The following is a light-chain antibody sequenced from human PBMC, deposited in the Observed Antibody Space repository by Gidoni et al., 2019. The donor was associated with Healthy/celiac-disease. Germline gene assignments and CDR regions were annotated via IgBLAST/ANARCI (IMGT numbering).Light chain of an antibody. V-gene: IGKV4-1*01. J-gene: IGKJ4*01. CDR3: QQYYSTPPS. CDR1: QSVLYSSNNKNY. Sequence: IVMTQSPASLAVSLGERATINCKSSQSVLYSSNNKNYLAWYQQKPGQPPKLLIYWASTRESGVPDRFSGSGSGTDFTLTISSLQAEDEAVYYCQQYYSTPPSFXGXTKVEIK. CDR2: WAS.